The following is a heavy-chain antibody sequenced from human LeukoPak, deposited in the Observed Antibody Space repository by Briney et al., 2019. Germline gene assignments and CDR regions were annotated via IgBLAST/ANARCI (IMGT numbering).Heavy chain of an antibody. D-gene: IGHD3-3*01. V-gene: IGHV3-21*06. CDR3: ARDRPTGSSRVFVVQ. Sequence: GGSLRLSCTASGFTFSTYATTWVRQAPGEGLEWISSMSSGGSYIYYSDSVRGRFTISRDNAKSSLYLVMNSLRAEDTAIYYCARDRPTGSSRVFVVQWGQGTLVTVSS. J-gene: IGHJ4*02. CDR2: MSSGGSYI. CDR1: GFTFSTYA.